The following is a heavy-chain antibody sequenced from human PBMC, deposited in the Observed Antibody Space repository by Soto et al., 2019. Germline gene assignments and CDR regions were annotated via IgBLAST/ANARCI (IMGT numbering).Heavy chain of an antibody. J-gene: IGHJ4*02. CDR1: GFTFDDYA. CDR3: VKDIVAGSYSYGLLDF. CDR2: ISWDSDDT. Sequence: EMQLVESGGGLVQPGRSMRLSCVASGFTFDDYALHWVRQAPGEGLEWVSGISWDSDDTGYADSVKGRFTISRDNAKNSLYLQMNSLRAEDTALYDCVKDIVAGSYSYGLLDFWGQGTLVSVSS. D-gene: IGHD5-18*01. V-gene: IGHV3-9*01.